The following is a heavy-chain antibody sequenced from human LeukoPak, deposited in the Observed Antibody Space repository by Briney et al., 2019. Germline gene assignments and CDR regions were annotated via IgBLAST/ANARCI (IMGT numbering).Heavy chain of an antibody. CDR2: IKQDGSEK. CDR1: GFTFSNYR. V-gene: IGHV3-7*01. CDR3: ARDRYCSSTSCYYYYYYLDV. Sequence: GGSLRLSCAASGFTFSNYRMTWVRQAPGKGLEWVASIKQDGSEKYYVDSVKGRFTISRDNAKKSLYLQMNRLRAEDTAVYYCARDRYCSSTSCYYYYYYLDVWGKGTTVTISS. J-gene: IGHJ6*03. D-gene: IGHD2-2*01.